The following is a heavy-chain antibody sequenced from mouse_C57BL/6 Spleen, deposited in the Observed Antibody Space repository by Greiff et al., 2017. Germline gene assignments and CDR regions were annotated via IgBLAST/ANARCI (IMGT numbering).Heavy chain of an antibody. V-gene: IGHV1-47*01. Sequence: VQLQQSGADLVKPGASVNMSCKASCYTFPTYPIELMKQTHGTILECIGNCHPYNHDTKYNKKFKGKGTLTVEKSSSTVSLVLSRLTSDDSAVYYCASEGYGSSYGFAYWSQGTLVTVSA. CDR1: CYTFPTYP. D-gene: IGHD1-1*01. CDR3: ASEGYGSSYGFAY. CDR2: CHPYNHDT. J-gene: IGHJ3*01.